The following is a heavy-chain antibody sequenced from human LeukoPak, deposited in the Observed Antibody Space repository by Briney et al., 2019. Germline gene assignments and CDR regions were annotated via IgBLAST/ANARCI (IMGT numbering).Heavy chain of an antibody. D-gene: IGHD6-13*01. CDR1: GFTFSNAW. CDR2: IKSKTDGGTT. Sequence: GGSLRLSCAASGFTFSNAWMSWVRQAPGKGLEWVGRIKSKTDGGTTDYAAPVKGRFTISRDDSKNTLYLQMNSPKTEDTAVYYCTTVPPLYSSSWYGRYCYYGMDVWGKGTTVTVSS. V-gene: IGHV3-15*01. J-gene: IGHJ6*04. CDR3: TTVPPLYSSSWYGRYCYYGMDV.